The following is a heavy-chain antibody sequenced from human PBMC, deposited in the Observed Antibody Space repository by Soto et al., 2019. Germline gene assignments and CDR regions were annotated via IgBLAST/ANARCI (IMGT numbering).Heavy chain of an antibody. V-gene: IGHV1-69*02. Sequence: QVQLVQSGAEVKKPGSSVKVSCKASGGTFSSYTISWVRQAPGQGLEWMGRIIPILGIANYAQKFQGRVTITADKSTSTAYMEMSSMRYEDTAVYYCASDFVDRDYWGQGTLVTVSS. D-gene: IGHD2-21*01. CDR3: ASDFVDRDY. CDR1: GGTFSSYT. J-gene: IGHJ4*02. CDR2: IIPILGIA.